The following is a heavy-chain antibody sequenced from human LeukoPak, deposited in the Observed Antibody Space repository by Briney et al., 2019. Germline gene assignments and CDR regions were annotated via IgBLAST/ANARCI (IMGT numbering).Heavy chain of an antibody. Sequence: SETLSLTCTVSGGSISSSSYYWGWIRQPPGKGLEWIGSIYYSGSTYYNPSFKSRVTISVDTSKNQFSLKLSSVTAADTAVYYCASEDYYYDSSRIDYWGQGTLVTVSS. J-gene: IGHJ4*02. CDR3: ASEDYYYDSSRIDY. CDR1: GGSISSSSYY. D-gene: IGHD3-22*01. CDR2: IYYSGST. V-gene: IGHV4-39*07.